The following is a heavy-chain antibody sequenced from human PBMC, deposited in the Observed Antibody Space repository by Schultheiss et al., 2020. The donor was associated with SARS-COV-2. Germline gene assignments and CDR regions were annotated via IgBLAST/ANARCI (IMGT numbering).Heavy chain of an antibody. J-gene: IGHJ6*02. D-gene: IGHD6-13*01. CDR1: GGSISSYY. CDR3: ARQGGQYSSSWINRDYYYGMDV. CDR2: IYYSGST. V-gene: IGHV4-59*08. Sequence: SETLSLTCTVSGGSISSYYWSWIRQPAGKGLKWIGYIYYSGSTNYNPSLKSRVTISVDTSKNQFSLKLSSVTAADTAVYYCARQGGQYSSSWINRDYYYGMDVWGQGTTVTVSS.